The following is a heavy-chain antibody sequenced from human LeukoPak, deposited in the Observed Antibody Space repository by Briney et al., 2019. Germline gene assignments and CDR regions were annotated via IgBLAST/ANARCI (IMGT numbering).Heavy chain of an antibody. Sequence: GGSLRLSCAVSGFTISSYAMSWVRQAPGKGLEWVSAMSGSGGSTYYADSVKGRITISRDNSKNTLYLQMNSLRAEDTAVYYCAKDLSHYYDSSGYYYDYWGQGTLVTVSS. CDR1: GFTISSYA. CDR3: AKDLSHYYDSSGYYYDY. J-gene: IGHJ4*02. V-gene: IGHV3-23*01. D-gene: IGHD3-22*01. CDR2: MSGSGGST.